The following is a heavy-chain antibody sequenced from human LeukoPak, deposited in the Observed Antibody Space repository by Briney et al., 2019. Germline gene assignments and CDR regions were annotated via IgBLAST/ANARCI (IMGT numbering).Heavy chain of an antibody. V-gene: IGHV3-7*01. CDR1: GFTFSTYW. J-gene: IGHJ4*02. Sequence: PGGSLRLSCAASGFTFSTYWMSWVRQAPGKGLEWVVNIKEDGSVNAYVDSVKGRFTISRDNAKNSLDLQMHSLRVEDAAVYYCARLSTVVTFDYWGQGTLVTVSS. CDR2: IKEDGSVN. D-gene: IGHD4-23*01. CDR3: ARLSTVVTFDY.